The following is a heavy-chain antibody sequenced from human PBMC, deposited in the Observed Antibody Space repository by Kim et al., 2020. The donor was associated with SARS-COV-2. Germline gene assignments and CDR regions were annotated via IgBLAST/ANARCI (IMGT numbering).Heavy chain of an antibody. CDR1: GYSFTSYY. J-gene: IGHJ4*02. CDR3: ARDLGTVTTRGSFDN. CDR2: INPGGSST. Sequence: ASVKVSCKASGYSFTSYYMHWVRQARGQGLEWMGIINPGGSSTSYSQKFQGRVTMTRDTSISTVFMELSSLRSEDTAVYYCARDLGTVTTRGSFDNWGQG. V-gene: IGHV1-46*01. D-gene: IGHD4-17*01.